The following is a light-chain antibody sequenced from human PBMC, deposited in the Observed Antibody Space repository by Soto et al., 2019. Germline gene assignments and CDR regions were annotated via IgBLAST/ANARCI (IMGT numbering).Light chain of an antibody. V-gene: IGKV3-11*01. J-gene: IGKJ5*01. CDR2: GAS. CDR1: ENVRTF. Sequence: EVVLTQSPATLSLSPEERATLSCRAGENVRTFVDWYQQKPGQAPRLLIYGASNRATGIPARFSGSGSGTDFTLTISSLEPEDFAVYYCQQRSNWPSITFGQGTRLEIK. CDR3: QQRSNWPSIT.